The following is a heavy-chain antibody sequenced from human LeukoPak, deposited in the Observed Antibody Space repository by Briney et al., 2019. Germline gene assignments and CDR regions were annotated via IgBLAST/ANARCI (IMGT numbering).Heavy chain of an antibody. CDR3: ARDQGGGDGYSYSDY. D-gene: IGHD3-16*01. CDR1: GYTFTSYY. V-gene: IGHV1-46*01. J-gene: IGHJ4*02. Sequence: ASVKVSCKASGYTFTSYYMHWVRQAPGQGLEWMGIINPSGGSTSYAQKFQGRVTMTRDTSTSTVYIDLSSLRSEDTAVYYCARDQGGGDGYSYSDYWGQGTLVTVSS. CDR2: INPSGGST.